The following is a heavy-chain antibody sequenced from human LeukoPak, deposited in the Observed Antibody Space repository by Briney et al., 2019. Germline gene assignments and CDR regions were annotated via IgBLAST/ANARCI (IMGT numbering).Heavy chain of an antibody. D-gene: IGHD2-8*01. CDR3: VLAPNSNWFDF. V-gene: IGHV4-59*08. CDR2: FHYTGSS. CDR1: GDSISSFY. Sequence: NSSETLSLTCSASGDSISSFYWNWIRQPPGKRLEWIGNFHYTGSSNYNPSLKSRVTLSIDTSRRQFFLKLSSVTAADTAVYYCVLAPNSNWFDFWGQGTLVTVSS. J-gene: IGHJ4*02.